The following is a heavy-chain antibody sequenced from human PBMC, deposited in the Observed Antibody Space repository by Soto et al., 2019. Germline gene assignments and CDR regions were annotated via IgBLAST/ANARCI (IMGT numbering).Heavy chain of an antibody. Sequence: QVQLVQSGAEVKKPGSSVKVSCKASGGTFSSYAISWVRQAPGQGLEWMGGIIPIFGTANYEQKFQGRVTITADEATSTGYMELGSLRSVNTAVFYCARRLRFLEMGYYGMDVWGQGTTVTVSS. V-gene: IGHV1-69*12. J-gene: IGHJ6*02. CDR3: ARRLRFLEMGYYGMDV. CDR2: IIPIFGTA. CDR1: GGTFSSYA. D-gene: IGHD3-3*01.